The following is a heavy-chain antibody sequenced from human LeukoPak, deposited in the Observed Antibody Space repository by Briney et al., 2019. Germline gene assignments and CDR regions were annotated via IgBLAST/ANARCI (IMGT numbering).Heavy chain of an antibody. CDR2: ISSSSSYI. J-gene: IGHJ3*02. V-gene: IGHV3-21*01. CDR3: AREKYYYDSLDAFDI. Sequence: PGGSLRLSCAASGFTSSSYSMNWVRQAPGKGLEWVSSISSSSSYIYYADSVKGRFTISRDNAKNSLYLQVNSLRAEDTAVYYCAREKYYYDSLDAFDIWGQGTMVTVSS. CDR1: GFTSSSYS. D-gene: IGHD3-22*01.